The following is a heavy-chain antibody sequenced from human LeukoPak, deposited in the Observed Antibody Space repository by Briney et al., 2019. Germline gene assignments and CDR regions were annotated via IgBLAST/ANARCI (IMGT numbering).Heavy chain of an antibody. CDR3: ARGGDSLHY. J-gene: IGHJ4*02. CDR1: GFTVSSNF. CDR2: IYSGGST. D-gene: IGHD3-10*01. V-gene: IGHV3-66*01. Sequence: GGSLRLSCAASGFTVSSNFTTWVRQAPGQGLEWVSVIYSGGSTYYADSVKDRFTISRDNPKNMLYLQMNSLRAEDTAVYYCARGGDSLHYWGQGTLVTVSS.